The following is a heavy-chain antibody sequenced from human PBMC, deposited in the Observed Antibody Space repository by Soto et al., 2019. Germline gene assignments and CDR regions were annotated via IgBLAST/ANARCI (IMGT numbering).Heavy chain of an antibody. CDR2: IHSSGDI. CDR1: GDSMTSSDW. Sequence: QVQLQESGPGLVKPSGTLSLTCAVSGDSMTSSDWWSWVRQAPGKGLEWIGEIHSSGDINYDPSLRPRVTISVHRSNNQSSLPLSSVTAADTAVYFCVCNGYYSLEYWGQGTLVIVSP. CDR3: VCNGYYSLEY. J-gene: IGHJ4*02. V-gene: IGHV4-4*02. D-gene: IGHD3-22*01.